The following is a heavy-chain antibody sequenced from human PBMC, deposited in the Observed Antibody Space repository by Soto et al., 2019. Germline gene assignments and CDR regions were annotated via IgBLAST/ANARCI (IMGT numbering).Heavy chain of an antibody. J-gene: IGHJ5*02. Sequence: PSETLSLTCGGYGGSFSGYQCNWIRQSPWQGLEWIGEINHSGTTKYNPSLESRINLSVDTSKKQFSLKMFSVTAADTAIYYCARGWRFDPWGQGTQVTVSS. V-gene: IGHV4-34*01. CDR1: GGSFSGYQ. CDR2: INHSGTT. CDR3: ARGWRFDP. D-gene: IGHD1-1*01.